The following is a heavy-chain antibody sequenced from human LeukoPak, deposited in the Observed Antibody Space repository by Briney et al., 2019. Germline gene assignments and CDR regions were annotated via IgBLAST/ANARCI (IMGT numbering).Heavy chain of an antibody. Sequence: PGGSLRLSCAASGFNFSSYGMSWVRQAPGKGLEWVSAISGSGGSTYYADSVKGRFTISRDNSKNTLYLQMNSLRAEDTAVYYCAKDSPIAAAGTPGYWGQGTLVTVSS. CDR1: GFNFSSYG. J-gene: IGHJ4*02. D-gene: IGHD6-13*01. V-gene: IGHV3-23*01. CDR2: ISGSGGST. CDR3: AKDSPIAAAGTPGY.